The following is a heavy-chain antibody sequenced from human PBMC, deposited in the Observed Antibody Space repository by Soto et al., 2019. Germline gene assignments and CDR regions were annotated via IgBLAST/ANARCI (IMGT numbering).Heavy chain of an antibody. CDR2: ISGSGGST. D-gene: IGHD3-3*01. J-gene: IGHJ5*02. V-gene: IGHV3-23*01. Sequence: EVQLLESGGGLVQPGGSLRLSCAASGFTFSSYAMSWVRQAPGKGLEWVSAISGSGGSTYYADSVKGRFTISRDNSKNTLYLQMNSLRAEDTAVYYCAKEGHDFWSGYWGNWFDPWGQGTLVTVSS. CDR3: AKEGHDFWSGYWGNWFDP. CDR1: GFTFSSYA.